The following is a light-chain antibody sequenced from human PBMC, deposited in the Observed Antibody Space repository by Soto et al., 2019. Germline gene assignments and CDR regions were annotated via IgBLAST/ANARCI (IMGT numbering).Light chain of an antibody. CDR3: SSYTSSTTLVV. Sequence: QSVLTQPASVSGSPGQSITISCTGTSSDVGGYKYVSWYQQHPGKAPKLMISDVSNRPSGVSNRFSGSKSGNTASLTISGLQAEDEADYYCSSYTSSTTLVVFGGGTQLTVL. CDR2: DVS. V-gene: IGLV2-14*01. CDR1: SSDVGGYKY. J-gene: IGLJ2*01.